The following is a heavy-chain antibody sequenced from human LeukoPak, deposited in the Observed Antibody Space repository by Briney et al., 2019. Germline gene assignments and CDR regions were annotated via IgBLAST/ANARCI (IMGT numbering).Heavy chain of an antibody. CDR3: ARAMVRGIVGWAPFELSNWFDP. CDR2: IHTTGRT. Sequence: SETLSLTCTVSGGSISSYYWSWIRLPAGKGLEWIGRIHTTGRTKYNPSLKSRVTMSVDTSKNQFSLKLNSVTAADTAVYYCARAMVRGIVGWAPFELSNWFDPWGQGTLVTVSS. J-gene: IGHJ5*02. D-gene: IGHD3-10*01. V-gene: IGHV4-4*07. CDR1: GGSISSYY.